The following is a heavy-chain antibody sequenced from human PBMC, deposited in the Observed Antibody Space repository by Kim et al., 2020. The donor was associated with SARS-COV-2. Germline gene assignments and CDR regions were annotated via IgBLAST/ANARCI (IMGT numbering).Heavy chain of an antibody. CDR2: IYPGDSDT. D-gene: IGHD3-3*01. CDR3: ARQYSTYDFWSGYYDDAFDI. Sequence: GESLKISCKGSGYSFTSYWIGWVRQMPGKGLEWMGIIYPGDSDTRYSPSFQGQVTISADKSISTAYLQWSSLKASDTAMYYCARQYSTYDFWSGYYDDAFDIWGQGTMVTVSS. V-gene: IGHV5-51*01. J-gene: IGHJ3*02. CDR1: GYSFTSYW.